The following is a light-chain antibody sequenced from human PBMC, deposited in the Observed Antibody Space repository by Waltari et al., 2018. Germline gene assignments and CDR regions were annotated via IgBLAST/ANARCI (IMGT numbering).Light chain of an antibody. CDR3: ALYMGSGIWV. V-gene: IGLV8-61*01. CDR1: SGSLSTTSN. CDR2: KAN. Sequence: QTVVTQEPSLSVSPGGTVTLTCALSSGSLSTTSNATWSHQTPGQAPRTLVYKANARSSGVPDRFSGSILGNTAALTITGAQADDESDYYCALYMGSGIWVFGGGTRLTVL. J-gene: IGLJ3*02.